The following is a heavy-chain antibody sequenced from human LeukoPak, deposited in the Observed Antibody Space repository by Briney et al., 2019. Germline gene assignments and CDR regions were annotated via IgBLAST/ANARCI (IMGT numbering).Heavy chain of an antibody. V-gene: IGHV4-38-2*01. J-gene: IGHJ4*02. CDR1: GYSINNAHY. D-gene: IGHD1/OR15-1a*01. Sequence: SETLSLTCAVSGYSINNAHYWAWIRPPPGKGLEWIGNISQSAIASYNPSLKSRFTISLDTSNNHFSLHLRPVTAADTAVYFCARASVEHSIVAGDYFDYWGQGTLVTVSS. CDR3: ARASVEHSIVAGDYFDY. CDR2: ISQSAIA.